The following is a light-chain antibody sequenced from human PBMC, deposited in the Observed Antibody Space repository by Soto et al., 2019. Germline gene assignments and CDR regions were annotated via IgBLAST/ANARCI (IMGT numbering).Light chain of an antibody. Sequence: EIVLTQSPGTLSLSPGERATLSCRASQSVNSNYLAWYHQKPVQVPRPLIYGASIRAAGFPDRLSGSGSGTHFTLTISRLEPQDYAVYYCQQYGTSPHTFGQGTQLEIK. CDR2: GAS. CDR1: QSVNSNY. J-gene: IGKJ2*01. V-gene: IGKV3-20*01. CDR3: QQYGTSPHT.